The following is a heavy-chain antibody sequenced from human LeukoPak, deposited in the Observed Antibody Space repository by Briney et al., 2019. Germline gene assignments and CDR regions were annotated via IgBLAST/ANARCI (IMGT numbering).Heavy chain of an antibody. J-gene: IGHJ3*01. CDR2: ISAYNRNT. CDR3: ARDVSGSYVTDAFDL. D-gene: IGHD1-26*01. V-gene: IGHV1-18*01. CDR1: GYTFSRYG. Sequence: ASVKVSCKVSGYTFSRYGISWVRQAPGQGLEWLGWISAYNRNTNYAQKLQGRVTMTTDTSTSTAYMDLRSLRFDDTAVYYCARDVSGSYVTDAFDLWGQGTMVTVSS.